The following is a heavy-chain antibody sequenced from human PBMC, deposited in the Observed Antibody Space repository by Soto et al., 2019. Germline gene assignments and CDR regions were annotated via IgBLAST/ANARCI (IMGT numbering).Heavy chain of an antibody. Sequence: PGGSLRLSCAASGFTFSSYGMHWVRQAPGKGLEWVAVISFDGSNKYYADSVKGRFTISRDNAKNSLYLQMNSLRAEDTAVYYCARDRDRLYFDYWGQGTLVTVSS. CDR3: ARDRDRLYFDY. CDR2: ISFDGSNK. D-gene: IGHD2-15*01. CDR1: GFTFSSYG. V-gene: IGHV3-33*05. J-gene: IGHJ4*02.